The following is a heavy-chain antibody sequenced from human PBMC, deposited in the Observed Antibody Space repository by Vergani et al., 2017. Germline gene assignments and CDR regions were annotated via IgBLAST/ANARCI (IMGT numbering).Heavy chain of an antibody. CDR1: GFTFSSYD. CDR3: ARRTGKGGFDP. CDR2: ICTAGDT. J-gene: IGHJ5*02. Sequence: EVQLVESGGGLVQPGGSLRLSCAASGFTFSSYDMHWVRQATGKGLEWVSAICTAGDTYYPGSVKGRFNISRENAKNSLYLQMNSLGAGDPAVYYWARRTGKGGFDPWGQGTLVTVSS. V-gene: IGHV3-13*04.